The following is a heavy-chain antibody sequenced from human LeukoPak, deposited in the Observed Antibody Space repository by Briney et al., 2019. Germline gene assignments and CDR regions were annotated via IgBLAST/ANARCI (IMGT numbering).Heavy chain of an antibody. Sequence: PSETLSLTCTVSGGSISSYYWSWIRQPPGKGLEWIGSIYYSGSTYYNPSLKSRVTISVDTSKNQFSLKLSSVTAADTAVYYCARYAHYYDSSGGHDVFDYWGQGTLVTVSS. CDR2: IYYSGST. J-gene: IGHJ4*02. CDR3: ARYAHYYDSSGGHDVFDY. D-gene: IGHD3-22*01. V-gene: IGHV4-39*07. CDR1: GGSISSYY.